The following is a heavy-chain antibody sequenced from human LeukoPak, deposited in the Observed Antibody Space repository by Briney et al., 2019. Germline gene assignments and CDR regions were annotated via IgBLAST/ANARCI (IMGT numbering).Heavy chain of an antibody. D-gene: IGHD6-19*01. V-gene: IGHV5-51*01. CDR1: GYSFTSYW. CDR2: IYPGDSDT. J-gene: IGHJ6*03. Sequence: GESLKISCKGSGYSFTSYWIGWVRQRPGKGLEWMEIIYPGDSDTSYSPSFQGQVTISADQSITTAYLQWSSLEASDTAMYYCARLGLVAGPNYYYYYYMDVWGKETTVTVSS. CDR3: ARLGLVAGPNYYYYYYMDV.